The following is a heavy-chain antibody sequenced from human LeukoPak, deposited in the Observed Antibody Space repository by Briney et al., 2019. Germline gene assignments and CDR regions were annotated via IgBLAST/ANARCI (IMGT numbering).Heavy chain of an antibody. J-gene: IGHJ4*02. V-gene: IGHV3-74*01. Sequence: GGSLRLSCAASGFTFSSYAMSWVRQAPGKGLVWVSRISDDGSYTSNVDSVKGRFTISRDNVNNMLYLHMNSLRAEDTAVYYCASFGISWRSSYWGQGTLVTVSS. CDR3: ASFGISWRSSY. CDR1: GFTFSSYA. CDR2: ISDDGSYT. D-gene: IGHD2-21*01.